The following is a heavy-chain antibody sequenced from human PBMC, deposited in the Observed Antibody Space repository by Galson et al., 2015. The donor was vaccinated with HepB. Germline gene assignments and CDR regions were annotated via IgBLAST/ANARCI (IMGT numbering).Heavy chain of an antibody. V-gene: IGHV3-30*18. D-gene: IGHD3-22*01. J-gene: IGHJ4*02. Sequence: SLRLSCAASGFTFSSYGMHWVRQAPGKELEWVAVISYDGSNKYYADSVKGRFTISRDNSKNTLYLQMNSLRAEDTAVYYCAKVSYDSNWGQGTLVTVSS. CDR2: ISYDGSNK. CDR3: AKVSYDSN. CDR1: GFTFSSYG.